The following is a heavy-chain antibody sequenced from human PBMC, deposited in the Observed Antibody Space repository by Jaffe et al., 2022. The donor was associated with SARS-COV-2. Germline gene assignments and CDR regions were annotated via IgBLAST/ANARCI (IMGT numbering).Heavy chain of an antibody. Sequence: EVQLLESGGGLVQPGGSLRLSCAASGFTFSSYAMSWVRQAPGKGLEWVSAISGSGGSTYYADSVKGRFTISRDNSKNTLYLQMNSLRAEDTAVYYCAKGSYDYVWGSYLGGYYYGMDVWGQGTTVTVSS. D-gene: IGHD3-16*01. V-gene: IGHV3-23*01. CDR2: ISGSGGST. CDR3: AKGSYDYVWGSYLGGYYYGMDV. J-gene: IGHJ6*02. CDR1: GFTFSSYA.